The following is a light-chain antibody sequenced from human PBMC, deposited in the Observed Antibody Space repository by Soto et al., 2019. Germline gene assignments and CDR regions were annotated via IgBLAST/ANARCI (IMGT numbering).Light chain of an antibody. CDR2: AAS. CDR1: QDISSS. CDR3: QPVRSYPST. V-gene: IGKV1-13*02. Sequence: AIQLTQSPSSLSASVGDRVTITCRASQDISSSLAWYQQKPGKAPKLLIYAASILQSGVPSGFSGSGFGTDFTLTISSLRAEDFANYFCQPVRSYPSTFGGGTRVEI. J-gene: IGKJ4*01.